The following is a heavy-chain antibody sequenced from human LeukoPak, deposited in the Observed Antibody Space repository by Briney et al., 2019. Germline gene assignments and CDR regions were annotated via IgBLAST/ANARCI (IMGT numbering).Heavy chain of an antibody. CDR1: GFIFSQYS. CDR3: ARDAGNSGYGCDL. V-gene: IGHV3-48*01. D-gene: IGHD5-12*01. CDR2: IRSSSET. J-gene: IGHJ5*02. Sequence: GSLRLSCAASGFIFSQYSMDWVRQAPGKGLEWVSHIRSSSETFYADSVKGRFTISRDNARNSLYLQMNNLRGEDTAIYYCARDAGNSGYGCDLWGQGTLVTVSS.